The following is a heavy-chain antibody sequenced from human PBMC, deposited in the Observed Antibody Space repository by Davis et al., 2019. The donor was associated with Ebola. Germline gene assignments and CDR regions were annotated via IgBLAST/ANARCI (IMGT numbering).Heavy chain of an antibody. D-gene: IGHD2-2*01. CDR2: IYSGGST. Sequence: GGSLRLSCAASGFTVSSNYMSWVRQAPGKGLEWVSVIYSGGSTTYAASVEGRFTISRDNAKNTLYLQMNSLRAEDTAVYYCARGTSQNAPDDYWGQGTLVTVSS. J-gene: IGHJ4*02. V-gene: IGHV3-66*01. CDR3: ARGTSQNAPDDY. CDR1: GFTVSSNY.